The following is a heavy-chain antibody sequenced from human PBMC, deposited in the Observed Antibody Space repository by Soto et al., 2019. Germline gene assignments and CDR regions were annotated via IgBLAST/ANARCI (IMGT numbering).Heavy chain of an antibody. D-gene: IGHD3-10*01. CDR3: ASASWSFYYFDY. V-gene: IGHV4-31*03. Sequence: QVQLQESGPGLVKPSQTLSLTCTVSGDSISSGINYWSWIRQHPGKGLEWMAYIFYSGGTYYNPSLRSRFTISVDTSKNQFSLNLSSVTAADTAVYYCASASWSFYYFDYWGQGTLVTVSS. CDR1: GDSISSGINY. J-gene: IGHJ4*02. CDR2: IFYSGGT.